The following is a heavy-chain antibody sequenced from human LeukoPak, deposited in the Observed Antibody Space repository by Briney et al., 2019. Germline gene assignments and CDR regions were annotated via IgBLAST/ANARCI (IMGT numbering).Heavy chain of an antibody. CDR1: GFTFSSFW. Sequence: GGSLRLPCGASGFTFSSFWMHWVRQAPGKGLVWVSLINPDGSTTNYADSVKGRFTVSRDNAKNTLYLQMNSLRAEDTAVYYCAHSWLPTGDWGQGTLVTVSS. V-gene: IGHV3-74*01. D-gene: IGHD6-19*01. CDR2: INPDGSTT. CDR3: AHSWLPTGD. J-gene: IGHJ4*02.